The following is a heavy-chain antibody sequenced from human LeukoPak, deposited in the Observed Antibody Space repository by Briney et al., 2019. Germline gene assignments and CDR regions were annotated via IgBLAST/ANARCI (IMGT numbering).Heavy chain of an antibody. V-gene: IGHV3-21*01. CDR3: ARGRGLRYFDWSYYFDY. CDR2: ISSSSYI. D-gene: IGHD3-9*01. J-gene: IGHJ4*02. Sequence: PGGSLRLSCAASGFTFSSYSMNWVRQAPGKGLEWVSSISSSSYIYYADSVKGRFTISRDNAKNSLYLQMNSLRAEDTAVYYCARGRGLRYFDWSYYFDYWGQGTLVTVSS. CDR1: GFTFSSYS.